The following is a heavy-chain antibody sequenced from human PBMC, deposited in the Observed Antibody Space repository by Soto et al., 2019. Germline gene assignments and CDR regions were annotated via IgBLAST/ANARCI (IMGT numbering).Heavy chain of an antibody. CDR3: AREDGGGPLDY. CDR2: ITTGNGDT. Sequence: QVQLEQYGAEVKKPGASVKVSCKTFGYIFSSYHMHWVRQAPGQSPEWMGYITTGNGDTEYSQKFQGRVTIASDTSASTVYMDLSSLRSDDTAVYYCAREDGGGPLDYWGQGTLVTVSS. D-gene: IGHD3-10*01. J-gene: IGHJ4*01. CDR1: GYIFSSYH. V-gene: IGHV1-3*04.